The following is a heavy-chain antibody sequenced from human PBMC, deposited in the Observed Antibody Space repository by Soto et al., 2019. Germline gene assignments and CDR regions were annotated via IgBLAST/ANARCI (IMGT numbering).Heavy chain of an antibody. CDR2: ISFDGANT. V-gene: IGHV3-30-3*02. CDR3: AINGYNRGGFDY. Sequence: QVQLVESGGGVVPPGGSLRVSCVASGFTFSSYNMHWVRQAPGEGLEWVAVISFDGANTFYADSVKGRFTISSDISRDTVYLQMSRLRDADKAIYYCAINGYNRGGFDYWGQGTMVTVAS. CDR1: GFTFSSYN. J-gene: IGHJ4*02. D-gene: IGHD1-1*01.